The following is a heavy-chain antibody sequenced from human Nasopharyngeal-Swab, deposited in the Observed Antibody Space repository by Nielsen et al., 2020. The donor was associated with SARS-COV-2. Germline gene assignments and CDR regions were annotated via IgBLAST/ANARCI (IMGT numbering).Heavy chain of an antibody. J-gene: IGHJ6*02. CDR3: AKDRDSGDDSDDYYHYYGMDV. CDR2: ISGSDHTT. Sequence: GESLKISCAASGFTFRSYAISWVRQAPGKGPEWVSVISGSDHTTYYADSVKGRFTISRDNSKNTVNPQMNSLRVEDTAIYYCAKDRDSGDDSDDYYHYYGMDVWGQGTTVTVFS. V-gene: IGHV3-23*01. D-gene: IGHD5-12*01. CDR1: GFTFRSYA.